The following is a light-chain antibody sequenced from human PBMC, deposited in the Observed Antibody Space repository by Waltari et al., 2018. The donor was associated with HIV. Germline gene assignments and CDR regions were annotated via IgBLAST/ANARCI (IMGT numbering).Light chain of an antibody. CDR3: QQSYNSPVT. CDR1: QNIGNF. J-gene: IGKJ2*01. V-gene: IGKV1-39*01. CDR2: GAS. Sequence: DIQMTQSPLRLPASVGDGVTITCRASQNIGNFLNWYLHKPGTAPKLLIYGASSLQGGVPSRFSGGGSGTDFFLTISNLQLEDFGIYYCQQSYNSPVTFGQGTKVEI.